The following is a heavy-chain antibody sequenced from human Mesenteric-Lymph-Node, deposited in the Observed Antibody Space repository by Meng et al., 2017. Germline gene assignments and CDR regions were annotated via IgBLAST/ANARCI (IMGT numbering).Heavy chain of an antibody. Sequence: GESLKISCAASGFTFSSYAMHWVRQAPGKGLEWVAVISYDGSNKYYADSVKGRFTISRDNSKNTLYLQMNSLRAEDTAVYYCARGVGATTGGYFDYWGQGTLVTVSS. CDR3: ARGVGATTGGYFDY. V-gene: IGHV3-30*04. CDR1: GFTFSSYA. D-gene: IGHD1-26*01. J-gene: IGHJ4*02. CDR2: ISYDGSNK.